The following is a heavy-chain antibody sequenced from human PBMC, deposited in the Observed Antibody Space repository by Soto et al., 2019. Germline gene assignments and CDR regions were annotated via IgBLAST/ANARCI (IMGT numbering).Heavy chain of an antibody. Sequence: QVQLQESGPGLVKPSETLSLTCTVSGGSISSSYWSWIRQPPGKGLEWIGYIYSSGSTNYNPSLNIGVTRSVYTSKNQFSLKLSSVTAADTAVYYWARHSAWDYSSSWYVNHFDHWGQGTLVTVSS. J-gene: IGHJ4*02. CDR3: ARHSAWDYSSSWYVNHFDH. CDR1: GGSISSSY. D-gene: IGHD6-13*01. V-gene: IGHV4-59*08. CDR2: IYSSGST.